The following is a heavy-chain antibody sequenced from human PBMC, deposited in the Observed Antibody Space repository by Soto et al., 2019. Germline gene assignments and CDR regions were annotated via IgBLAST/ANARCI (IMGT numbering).Heavy chain of an antibody. Sequence: GGSLRLSCAASGFPFGSYGMHWFRQPPGKGLEWVAVIWYDGSNKYYADSVKGRFTISRDNSKNTLYLQMNSLRAEDTAVYYCATPSYGSGSYRNRDAFDIWGQGTMVTVSS. D-gene: IGHD3-10*01. CDR3: ATPSYGSGSYRNRDAFDI. J-gene: IGHJ3*02. CDR1: GFPFGSYG. CDR2: IWYDGSNK. V-gene: IGHV3-33*01.